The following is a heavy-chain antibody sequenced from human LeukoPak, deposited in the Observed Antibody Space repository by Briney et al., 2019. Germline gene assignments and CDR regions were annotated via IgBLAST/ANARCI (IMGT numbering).Heavy chain of an antibody. Sequence: VASVKVSCKVSGYTLTELSMLWVRQAPGKGLEWMGGFDPEDGETIYAQKFQGRVTMTEDTSTDTAYMELSSLRSEDTAVYYCARDLGSSGWYQRGLDYWGQGTLVTVSS. CDR1: GYTLTELS. CDR3: ARDLGSSGWYQRGLDY. J-gene: IGHJ4*02. V-gene: IGHV1-24*01. CDR2: FDPEDGET. D-gene: IGHD6-19*01.